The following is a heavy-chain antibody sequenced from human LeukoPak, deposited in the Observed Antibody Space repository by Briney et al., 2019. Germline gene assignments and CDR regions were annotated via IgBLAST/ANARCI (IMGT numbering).Heavy chain of an antibody. CDR3: ARGPPRGKYYYMDV. J-gene: IGHJ6*03. CDR1: GFTFSSFD. D-gene: IGHD1-1*01. Sequence: GSLRLSCAASGFTFSSFDMHWVRQPTGQGLEWVSTIGTASDTYYPGSAEGRFTLSRDNAKNSLYLQMNSLTAGDTAVYYCARGPPRGKYYYMDVWGKGTTVTVSS. V-gene: IGHV3-13*01. CDR2: IGTASDT.